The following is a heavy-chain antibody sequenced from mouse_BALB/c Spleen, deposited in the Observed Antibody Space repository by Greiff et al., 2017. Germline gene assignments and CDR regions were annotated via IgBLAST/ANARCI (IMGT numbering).Heavy chain of an antibody. D-gene: IGHD1-1*02. V-gene: IGHV1S56*01. CDR3: ARPVLSDPSWFAY. CDR1: GYTFTSYY. CDR2: IYPGNVNT. J-gene: IGHJ3*01. Sequence: QVQLQQSGPELVKPAASVRISCKASGYTFTSYYIHWVKQRPGQGLEWIGWIYPGNVNTKYNEKFKGKATLTADKSSSTAYMQLSSLTSEDSAVYFCARPVLSDPSWFAYWGQGTLVTVSA.